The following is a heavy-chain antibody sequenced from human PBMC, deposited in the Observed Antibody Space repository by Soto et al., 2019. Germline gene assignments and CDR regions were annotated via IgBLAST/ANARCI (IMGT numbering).Heavy chain of an antibody. CDR3: AKDDRQWVVLYFDH. CDR1: GFTFSSYW. D-gene: IGHD6-19*01. Sequence: PGGSLRLSCAASGFTFSSYWMSWVRQAPGKGLEWVANIKQDGSEKYYVDSVKGRFTISRDNAKNSLYLQMNSLRAEDTAVYYCAKDDRQWVVLYFDHWGQGTLVTVSS. CDR2: IKQDGSEK. J-gene: IGHJ4*02. V-gene: IGHV3-7*03.